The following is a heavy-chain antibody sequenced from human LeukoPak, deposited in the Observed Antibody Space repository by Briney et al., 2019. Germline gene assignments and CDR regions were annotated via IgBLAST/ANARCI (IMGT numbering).Heavy chain of an antibody. CDR2: SGTGGRT. V-gene: IGHV3-23*01. Sequence: PGGSLRLSCAGSGFIFSDYVMSWVRQAPGKGLEWVSGSGTGGRTYYADSVKGRFTISRDNAKNSLYLQMNSLRAEDTAVYYCARDEASDLGDYWGQGTLVTVSS. CDR3: ARDEASDLGDY. J-gene: IGHJ4*02. D-gene: IGHD2-21*01. CDR1: GFIFSDYV.